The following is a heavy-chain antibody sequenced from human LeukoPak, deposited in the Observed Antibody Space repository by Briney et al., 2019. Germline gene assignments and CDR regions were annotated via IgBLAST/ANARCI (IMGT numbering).Heavy chain of an antibody. Sequence: PGGSLRLSCAASGFTFSRYSMNWVRQAPGKGLEWVSSISISSNYIYYGDSVKGRFTISRDNARNPLYLQMNSLRAEDTAVYYCARGSRLGVVGRDAFDIWGQGTMVTVSS. J-gene: IGHJ3*02. CDR1: GFTFSRYS. D-gene: IGHD3-3*01. V-gene: IGHV3-21*01. CDR2: ISISSNYI. CDR3: ARGSRLGVVGRDAFDI.